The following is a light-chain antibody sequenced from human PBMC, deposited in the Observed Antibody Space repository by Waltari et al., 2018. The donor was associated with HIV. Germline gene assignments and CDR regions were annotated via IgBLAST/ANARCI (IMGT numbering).Light chain of an antibody. CDR1: SSTFGNSF. J-gene: IGLJ3*02. CDR3: GTWDSSLGAGV. Sequence: QSVLTQPPSVYAAPAQKVPISSPGSSSTFGNSFVSLYQHLPGAAPKLLIYDNNKRPSGISDRFSGSKSGTSATLAITGLQTGDEADYYCGTWDSSLGAGVFGGGTRLTVL. V-gene: IGLV1-51*01. CDR2: DNN.